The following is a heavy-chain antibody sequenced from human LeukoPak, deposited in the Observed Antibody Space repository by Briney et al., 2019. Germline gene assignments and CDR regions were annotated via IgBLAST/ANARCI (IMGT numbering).Heavy chain of an antibody. CDR3: ARVVGSSSSKNWFDP. CDR2: VYHSGST. D-gene: IGHD2-2*01. Sequence: TSETLSLTCAVSGYSITDGYYWGWIRQPPGKGPEYIGFVYHSGSTYYNPSLRRRVTTSVDTSKNQFSLNLTSVTAADTAVYFCARVVGSSSSKNWFDPWGQGTLVTVSS. V-gene: IGHV4-38-2*01. CDR1: GYSITDGYY. J-gene: IGHJ5*02.